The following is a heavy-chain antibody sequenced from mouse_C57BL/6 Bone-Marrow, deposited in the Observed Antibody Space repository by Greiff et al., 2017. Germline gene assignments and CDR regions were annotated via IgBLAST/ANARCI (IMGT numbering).Heavy chain of an antibody. CDR1: GYTFTDYE. J-gene: IGHJ3*01. CDR2: IDPETGGT. D-gene: IGHD1-1*01. CDR3: TRRYGSIPGFAY. V-gene: IGHV1-15*01. Sequence: VQLQQSGAELVRPGASVTLSCKASGYTFTDYEMHWVKQTPVHGLEWIGAIDPETGGTAYNQKFKGKAILTADKSSSTAYMELRSLTSEDSAVYYCTRRYGSIPGFAYWGQGTLVTVSA.